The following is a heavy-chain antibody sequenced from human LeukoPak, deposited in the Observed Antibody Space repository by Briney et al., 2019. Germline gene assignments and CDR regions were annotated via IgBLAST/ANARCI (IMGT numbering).Heavy chain of an antibody. V-gene: IGHV4-34*01. CDR2: INHSGTT. CDR1: GGSFSGYY. J-gene: IGHJ4*02. D-gene: IGHD3-22*01. CDR3: AEAGYYDSRGHYYFDY. Sequence: SETLSLTCAVYGGSFSGYYWSWIRQPPGKGLEWIGEINHSGTTNYNPSLRSRVTISIDTSKNQFSLNLSSVTAADTAVYYCAEAGYYDSRGHYYFDYWGQGTLVTVSS.